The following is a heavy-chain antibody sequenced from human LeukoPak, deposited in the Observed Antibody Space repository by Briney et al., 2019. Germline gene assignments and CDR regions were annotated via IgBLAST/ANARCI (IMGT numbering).Heavy chain of an antibody. D-gene: IGHD2-2*01. Sequence: GASVKVSCKASGYTFTSYGISWVRQAPGQGLEWMGGIIPIFGTANYAQKFQGRVTITADESTSTAYMELSSLRSEDTAVHYCALGLRYCSSTSCYPYAFDIWGQGTMVTVSS. CDR3: ALGLRYCSSTSCYPYAFDI. J-gene: IGHJ3*02. CDR1: GYTFTSYG. V-gene: IGHV1-69*13. CDR2: IIPIFGTA.